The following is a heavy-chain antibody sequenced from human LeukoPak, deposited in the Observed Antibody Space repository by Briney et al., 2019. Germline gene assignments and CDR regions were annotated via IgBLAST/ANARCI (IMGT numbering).Heavy chain of an antibody. CDR1: GFTFSSYA. Sequence: GSLRLSCAASGFTFSSYAMHWVRQAPGKGLEWVAVISYDGSNKYYADSVKGRFTISRDNSKNTLYLQMNSLRAEDTAVYYCAREGHLGGYYFDYWGQGTLVTVSS. J-gene: IGHJ4*02. CDR3: AREGHLGGYYFDY. V-gene: IGHV3-30-3*01. CDR2: ISYDGSNK.